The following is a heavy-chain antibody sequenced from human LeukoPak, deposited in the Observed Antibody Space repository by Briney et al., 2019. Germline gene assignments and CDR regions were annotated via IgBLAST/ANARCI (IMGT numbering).Heavy chain of an antibody. D-gene: IGHD6-13*01. CDR1: GVSISSYY. Sequence: SETLSLTCTVSGVSISSYYWSWIRQPAGKGLEWIGRIYTSGSTNYTPSLKSRVTMSVDTSKNQFSLKLSSVTAADTAVYYCARVQYSSSWTYYFDYWGQGTLVTVSS. CDR2: IYTSGST. CDR3: ARVQYSSSWTYYFDY. J-gene: IGHJ4*02. V-gene: IGHV4-4*07.